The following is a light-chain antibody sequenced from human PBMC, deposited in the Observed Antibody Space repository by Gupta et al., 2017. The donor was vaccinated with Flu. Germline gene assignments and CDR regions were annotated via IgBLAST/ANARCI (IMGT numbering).Light chain of an antibody. CDR3: QQSDSLPLT. Sequence: DIQMTQSPSSLSASVGDRVTITCRASQSISNYLNWYQQKPGKAPKVLIYAASSLQSGVPSRFSGSGSGRDFTLTISTLQPEDFATYYFQQSDSLPLTFGGGTNVGI. J-gene: IGKJ4*01. V-gene: IGKV1-39*01. CDR2: AAS. CDR1: QSISNY.